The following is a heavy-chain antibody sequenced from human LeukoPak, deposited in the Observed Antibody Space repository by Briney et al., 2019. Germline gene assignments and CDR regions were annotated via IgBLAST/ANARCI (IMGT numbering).Heavy chain of an antibody. CDR2: ISYDGSNK. D-gene: IGHD1-26*01. CDR1: GFTFSSYG. V-gene: IGHV3-30*12. Sequence: GGSLRLSCAASGFTFSSYGMHWVRQAPGRGLEWVAVISYDGSNKYYADSVKGRFTISRDNSKNTLYLQMNSLRAEDTAVYYCARDPSLSGSLVTVDYWGQGTLVTVSS. CDR3: ARDPSLSGSLVTVDY. J-gene: IGHJ4*02.